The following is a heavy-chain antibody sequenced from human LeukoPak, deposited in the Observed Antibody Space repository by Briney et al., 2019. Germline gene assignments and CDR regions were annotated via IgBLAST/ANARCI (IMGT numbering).Heavy chain of an antibody. CDR1: GGSISSHY. V-gene: IGHV4-59*08. CDR3: ASRRITMIVADY. Sequence: SETLSLTCTVSGGSISSHYWSWIRQPPGKGLEWIGYIYYSGSTNYNPSLKSRVTISVDTSKNQFSLKLSSVTAADTAVYYCASRRITMIVADYWGQGTLVTVSS. J-gene: IGHJ4*02. CDR2: IYYSGST. D-gene: IGHD3-22*01.